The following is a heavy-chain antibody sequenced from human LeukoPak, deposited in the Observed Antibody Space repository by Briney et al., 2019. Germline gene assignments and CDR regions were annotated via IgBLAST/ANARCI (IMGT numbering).Heavy chain of an antibody. D-gene: IGHD2-2*01. CDR2: INHSGST. CDR1: GGSFSGYY. CDR3: ARVTTYCSSTSCYLGWFDP. Sequence: SETLSLTCAVYGGSFSGYYWSWIRQPPGEGLEWIGEINHSGSTNYNPSLKSRVTISVDTSKNQFSLKLSSVTAADTAVYYCARVTTYCSSTSCYLGWFDPWGQGTLVTVSS. V-gene: IGHV4-34*01. J-gene: IGHJ5*02.